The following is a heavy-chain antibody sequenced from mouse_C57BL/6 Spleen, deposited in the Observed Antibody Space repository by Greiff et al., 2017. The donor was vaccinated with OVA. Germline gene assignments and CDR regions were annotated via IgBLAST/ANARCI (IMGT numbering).Heavy chain of an antibody. D-gene: IGHD4-1*01. CDR1: GYTFTSYW. Sequence: QVQLQQPGAELVKPGASVKLSCKASGYTFTSYWMHWVKQRPGQGLEWIGMIHPNSGSTNYNEKFKSKATLTVDQSSSTAYMQLSSLTSEDSAVYCGARWMGRGGCAYWGQGTLVTVSA. CDR3: ARWMGRGGCAY. V-gene: IGHV1-64*01. CDR2: IHPNSGST. J-gene: IGHJ3*01.